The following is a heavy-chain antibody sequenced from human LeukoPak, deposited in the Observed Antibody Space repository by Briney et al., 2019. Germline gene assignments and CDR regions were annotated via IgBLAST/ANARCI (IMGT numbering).Heavy chain of an antibody. D-gene: IGHD6-19*01. J-gene: IGHJ6*02. Sequence: PGGSLRLSCAASGFTFSSYSMNWVRQAPGKGLEWVSSISSSSSYIYYADSVKGRFTISRDNAKNSLYLQMNSLRAEDTAVYYCARFQWLVRDYYYYGMDVWGQGTTVTVSS. CDR2: ISSSSSYI. CDR3: ARFQWLVRDYYYYGMDV. CDR1: GFTFSSYS. V-gene: IGHV3-21*01.